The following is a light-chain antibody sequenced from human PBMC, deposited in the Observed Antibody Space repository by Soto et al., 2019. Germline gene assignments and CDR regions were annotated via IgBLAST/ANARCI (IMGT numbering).Light chain of an antibody. Sequence: QSVLTQPPSASGTPGQRVTISCSGSSSNIGSNTVNWYQQLPGTAPKLLIYSNNQRPSGVPDRFSGSKSGTSASLAIIGLQSEEEADYYCSAWDDSLNGPLYVFGTGTKLTVL. CDR1: SSNIGSNT. CDR2: SNN. V-gene: IGLV1-44*01. CDR3: SAWDDSLNGPLYV. J-gene: IGLJ1*01.